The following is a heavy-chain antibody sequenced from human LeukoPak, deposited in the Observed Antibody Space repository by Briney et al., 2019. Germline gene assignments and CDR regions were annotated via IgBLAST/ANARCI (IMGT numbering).Heavy chain of an antibody. J-gene: IGHJ5*02. CDR1: GGSISSGGYY. CDR2: IYYSGST. CDR3: ARADYYGSGWDWFDP. D-gene: IGHD3-10*01. V-gene: IGHV4-31*03. Sequence: PSETLSLTCTVSGGSISSGGYYWSWIRQHPGKGLEWIRYIYYSGSTYYNPSLKSRVTISVDTSKNQFSLKLSSVTAADTAVYYCARADYYGSGWDWFDPWGQGTLVTVSS.